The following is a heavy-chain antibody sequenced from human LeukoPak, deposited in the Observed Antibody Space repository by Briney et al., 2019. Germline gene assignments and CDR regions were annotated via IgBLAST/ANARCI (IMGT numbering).Heavy chain of an antibody. CDR3: ARHLTGSSVCIEY. Sequence: TSETLSLTCTVSGGSISNYYWSWIRQPPGKGLEWIGYIYSSGSTNYNPSLKSRVTISIDTSKNQFSLKLSSVTAADTAVYYCARHLTGSSVCIEYWGQGTLVTVSS. V-gene: IGHV4-4*09. J-gene: IGHJ4*02. CDR1: GGSISNYY. CDR2: IYSSGST. D-gene: IGHD2-8*02.